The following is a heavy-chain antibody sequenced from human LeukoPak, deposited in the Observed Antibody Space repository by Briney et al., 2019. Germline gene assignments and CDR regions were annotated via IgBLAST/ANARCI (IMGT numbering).Heavy chain of an antibody. CDR3: ARQTVATGSYWFDP. CDR2: IYPGDSDT. V-gene: IGHV5-51*01. Sequence: GESLKIACRVSGYSFTSYWIGWVRQMSGKGLEWMGIIYPGDSDTRYSPSSQGQVTISADRPISTAYLHWSSLKASDTAMYYCARQTVATGSYWFDPWGQGTLVIVSS. J-gene: IGHJ5*02. D-gene: IGHD6-13*01. CDR1: GYSFTSYW.